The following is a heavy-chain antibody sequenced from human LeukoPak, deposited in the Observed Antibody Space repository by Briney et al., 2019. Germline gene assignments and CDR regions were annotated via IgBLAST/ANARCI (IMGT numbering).Heavy chain of an antibody. CDR2: IYTSGST. J-gene: IGHJ4*02. CDR3: ARTYYDILTGYSTFDY. V-gene: IGHV4-61*02. Sequence: PSETLSLTCTVSGGSISGGSYYWSWIRQPAGKGLEWIGRIYTSGSTNYNPSLKSRVTISVDTSKNQFSLKLSSVTAADTAVYYCARTYYDILTGYSTFDYWGQGTLVTVSS. CDR1: GGSISGGSYY. D-gene: IGHD3-9*01.